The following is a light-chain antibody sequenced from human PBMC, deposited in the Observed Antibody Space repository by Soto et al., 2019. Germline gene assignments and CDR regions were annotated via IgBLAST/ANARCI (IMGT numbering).Light chain of an antibody. Sequence: QSDLNKPAYVYGSPGEAITISCTETSDDVGGYNYVSWYQQHSGKAPKLIIYEVTNRPSGVSNRFSGSKSGNTASLTISGLQADDEADYHCSSYTSHYTRVFGTGTKVTVL. V-gene: IGLV2-14*03. CDR3: SSYTSHYTRV. CDR2: EVT. J-gene: IGLJ1*01. CDR1: SDDVGGYNY.